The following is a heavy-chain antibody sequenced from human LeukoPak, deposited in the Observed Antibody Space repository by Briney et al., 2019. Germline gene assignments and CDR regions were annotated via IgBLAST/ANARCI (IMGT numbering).Heavy chain of an antibody. CDR2: ISTDGYTT. V-gene: IGHV3-74*01. Sequence: GGSLRLSCAASGFTVSSNYMSWVRQAPRKGLVWVSRISTDGYTTDYADFVQGRFTASRDNTKNTWSLEMNSLRAEDTAVYYCVVGGSPGYWGQGTLVTVSS. D-gene: IGHD2-15*01. CDR3: VVGGSPGY. CDR1: GFTVSSNY. J-gene: IGHJ4*02.